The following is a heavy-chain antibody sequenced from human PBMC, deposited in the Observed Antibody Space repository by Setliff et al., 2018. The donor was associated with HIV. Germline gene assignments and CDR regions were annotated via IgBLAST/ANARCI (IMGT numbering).Heavy chain of an antibody. Sequence: ASVKVSCKASGYTFTSYDINWVRQATGHGLEWMGWINPYSGNTGYAQKFQGRVTMTRETSTSTAYMELSSLTSEDTAVYYCAKPFGSDGSRQLDSWGQGTLVTVSS. J-gene: IGHJ4*02. D-gene: IGHD2-15*01. CDR3: AKPFGSDGSRQLDS. CDR2: INPYSGNT. CDR1: GYTFTSYD. V-gene: IGHV1-8*01.